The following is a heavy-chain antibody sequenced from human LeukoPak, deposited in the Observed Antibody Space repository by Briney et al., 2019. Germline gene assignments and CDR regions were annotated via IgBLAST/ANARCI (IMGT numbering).Heavy chain of an antibody. V-gene: IGHV3-33*01. Sequence: GGSLTLSCAASRLTFSSYGMLWVRQARGKGLEWVAVIWYDGSNKYYADSVKGRFTISRDNSKNTLYLQMNSLRAEDTAVYYCAREPITIFETAFDIWGQGTMVTVSS. CDR1: RLTFSSYG. D-gene: IGHD3-3*01. CDR2: IWYDGSNK. J-gene: IGHJ3*02. CDR3: AREPITIFETAFDI.